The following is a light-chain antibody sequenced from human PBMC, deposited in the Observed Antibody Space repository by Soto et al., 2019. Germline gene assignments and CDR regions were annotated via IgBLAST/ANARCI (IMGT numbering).Light chain of an antibody. J-gene: IGLJ1*01. CDR2: EVT. Sequence: QSVLTQPASVSGSRGQSITISCVGRNTDVGQDKSVSWYQQGPGKAPKLLIFEVTNRPSGASSRFSGSRSGNTASLTISGLQPDDEGDYFCVSYKDTDTLVFRTGTNVTV. CDR3: VSYKDTDTLV. V-gene: IGLV2-14*01. CDR1: NTDVGQDKS.